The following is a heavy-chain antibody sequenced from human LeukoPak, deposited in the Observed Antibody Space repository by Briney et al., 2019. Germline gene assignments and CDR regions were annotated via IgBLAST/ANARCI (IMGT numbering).Heavy chain of an antibody. CDR2: RNGGST. Sequence: GGSLRLSCAASGSTFDDHGMSWVRQVPGKGLEWVSGRNGGSTGYADSVKGRFTISRDNAKNSLYLQMNSLRAEDTALYYCAAGDRNGWYFDYWGQGTLVTVSS. V-gene: IGHV3-20*04. J-gene: IGHJ4*02. CDR1: GSTFDDHG. CDR3: AAGDRNGWYFDY. D-gene: IGHD6-19*01.